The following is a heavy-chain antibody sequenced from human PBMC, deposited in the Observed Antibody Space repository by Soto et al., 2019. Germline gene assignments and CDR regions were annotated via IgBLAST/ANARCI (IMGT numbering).Heavy chain of an antibody. CDR1: GFTFSSYA. D-gene: IGHD2-21*02. J-gene: IGHJ4*02. V-gene: IGHV3-23*01. CDR2: ISGSSVCT. Sequence: EVQLLESGGGLVQPGGSLRLSCAASGFTFSSYAMTWVRQAPGKGLEWVSGISGSSVCTYYEDSVKGRFTISRDNSKNTLYLQMNSLRAEDTALYYCAKGSRADCYSDWDYWGQGTLVTVSS. CDR3: AKGSRADCYSDWDY.